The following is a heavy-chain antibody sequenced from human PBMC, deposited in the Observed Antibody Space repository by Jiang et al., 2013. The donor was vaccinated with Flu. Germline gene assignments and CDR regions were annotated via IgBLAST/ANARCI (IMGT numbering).Heavy chain of an antibody. D-gene: IGHD2-15*01. CDR1: GGSISSSSYY. Sequence: SLTCTVSGGSISSSSYYWGWIRQPPGKGLEWIGSIYYSGSTYYNPSLKSRVTISVDKSKNQFSLELRSVTAADTALYYCARDRYCSGGSCDYFDYWGQGTLVTVSS. V-gene: IGHV4-39*07. CDR2: IYYSGST. J-gene: IGHJ4*02. CDR3: ARDRYCSGGSCDYFDY.